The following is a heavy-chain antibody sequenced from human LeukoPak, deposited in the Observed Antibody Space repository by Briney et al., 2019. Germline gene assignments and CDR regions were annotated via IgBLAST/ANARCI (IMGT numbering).Heavy chain of an antibody. Sequence: SQTPSLTCAVSGGSISSGGYSWSWIRQPPGKGLEWIGEINHSGSTNYNPSLKSRVTISVDTSKNQFSLKLSSVTAADTAVYYCARGLSGGGSYQAPPTLFQHWGQGTLVTVSS. D-gene: IGHD1-26*01. V-gene: IGHV4-30-2*01. CDR2: INHSGST. CDR1: GGSISSGGYS. J-gene: IGHJ1*01. CDR3: ARGLSGGGSYQAPPTLFQH.